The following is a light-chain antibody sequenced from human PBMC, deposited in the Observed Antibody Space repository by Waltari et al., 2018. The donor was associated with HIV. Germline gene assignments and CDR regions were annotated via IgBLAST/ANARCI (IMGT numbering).Light chain of an antibody. Sequence: SAVTQPASVSGLPGQSITISCTGGDSDFGLYKFVSWYQQHPGRVPRLILYDVDSRAPGISDRFSGSRSGPTASLNISRLRAEDEADYYCASFTGDDTLLFGGGTKVTVL. V-gene: IGLV2-14*03. CDR2: DVD. CDR3: ASFTGDDTLL. CDR1: DSDFGLYKF. J-gene: IGLJ3*02.